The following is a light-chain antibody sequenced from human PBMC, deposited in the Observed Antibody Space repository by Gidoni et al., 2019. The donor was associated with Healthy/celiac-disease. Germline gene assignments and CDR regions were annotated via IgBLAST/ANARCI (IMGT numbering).Light chain of an antibody. CDR1: QSISSW. Sequence: DIQMTQSPSTLSASVGDRVTITCRASQSISSWLAWYQQKPGKAPKLLIYKASSLESGVPSRFSGSGSGTEFTLTISSLQPDDFATYYCQQYNSYSFGPXTKVDIK. CDR2: KAS. J-gene: IGKJ3*01. V-gene: IGKV1-5*03. CDR3: QQYNSYS.